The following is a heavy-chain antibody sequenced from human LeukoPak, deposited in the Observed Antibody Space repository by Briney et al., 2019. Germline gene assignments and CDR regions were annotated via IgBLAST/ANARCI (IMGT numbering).Heavy chain of an antibody. CDR2: ISASGGST. CDR3: AKDQRWELPHYLDS. V-gene: IGHV3-23*01. CDR1: GFTFSSSA. D-gene: IGHD1-26*01. Sequence: GGSLRLSCAASGFTFSSSAMSWVRQVPGKGLEWVSGISASGGSTSYADSVRGRFTISRDNSKNTLYVQMNSLRDEDTAVYYCAKDQRWELPHYLDSWGQGTLVTVSS. J-gene: IGHJ4*02.